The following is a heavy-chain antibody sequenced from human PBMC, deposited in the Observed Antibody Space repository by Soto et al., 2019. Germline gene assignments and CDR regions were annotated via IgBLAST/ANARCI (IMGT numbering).Heavy chain of an antibody. CDR2: IYHSGST. CDR3: AGLGIDYTPPALRGMDV. J-gene: IGHJ6*02. CDR1: GGSISSSNW. Sequence: SETLSLTCAVSGGSISSSNWWSWVRQPPGKGLEWIGEIYHSGSTNYNPSLKSRVTISVDKSKNQFSLKLSSVTAADTAVYYCAGLGIDYTPPALRGMDVWGQGTTVTVSS. V-gene: IGHV4-4*02. D-gene: IGHD4-4*01.